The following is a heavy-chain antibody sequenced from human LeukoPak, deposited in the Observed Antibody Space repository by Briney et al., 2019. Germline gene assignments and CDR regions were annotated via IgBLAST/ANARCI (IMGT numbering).Heavy chain of an antibody. CDR2: INPRNGDT. V-gene: IGHV1-2*04. CDR3: ARDNWNGPYFDY. Sequence: ASVKVSCKASGYTFTDYYIHWVRQAPGQGLEWVGWINPRNGDTNYEQRFQGWVTVTRDTSISTAYMELNRLTSHDTAVYYCARDNWNGPYFDYWGQGTLVTVSS. CDR1: GYTFTDYY. J-gene: IGHJ4*02. D-gene: IGHD1-20*01.